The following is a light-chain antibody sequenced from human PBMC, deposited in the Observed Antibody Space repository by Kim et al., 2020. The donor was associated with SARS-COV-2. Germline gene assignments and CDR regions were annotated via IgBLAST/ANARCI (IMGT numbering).Light chain of an antibody. CDR1: QSVSSSY. CDR3: QQYGSSSWT. Sequence: APGGRATASCRASQSVSSSYLAWYQQKPGQAPRLLIYGASSRATGIPDRFSGSGSGTDFTLTISRLEPEDFAVYYCQQYGSSSWTFGQGTKVDIK. V-gene: IGKV3-20*01. CDR2: GAS. J-gene: IGKJ1*01.